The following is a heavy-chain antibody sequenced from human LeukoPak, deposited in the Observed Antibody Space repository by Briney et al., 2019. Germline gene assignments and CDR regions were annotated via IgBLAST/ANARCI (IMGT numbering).Heavy chain of an antibody. J-gene: IGHJ5*02. CDR3: AREAEFSWFDP. Sequence: SETLSLTCTVSGGSISSHYWSWIRQPPGKGLEWIGYIYYSGSTNYNPSLKSRVTISVDTSKNQFSPKLSSVTAADTAVYYCAREAEFSWFDPWGQGTLVTVSS. CDR1: GGSISSHY. CDR2: IYYSGST. D-gene: IGHD3-10*01. V-gene: IGHV4-59*11.